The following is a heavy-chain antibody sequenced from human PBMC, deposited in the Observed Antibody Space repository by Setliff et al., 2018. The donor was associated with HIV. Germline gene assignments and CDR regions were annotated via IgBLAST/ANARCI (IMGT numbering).Heavy chain of an antibody. D-gene: IGHD3-22*01. V-gene: IGHV4-34*01. CDR2: INYVGVA. J-gene: IGHJ4*02. CDR3: AREAMYYYDTSGHPQGFDY. Sequence: SETLSLTCGVDAWSLSGYFWIWVRQSPGRGLEWIGEINYVGVANYNPSLKSRVTISIDTSKSQFSLKLSSVTAADTAVYFCAREAMYYYDTSGHPQGFDYWGQGTLVTVSS. CDR1: AWSLSGYF.